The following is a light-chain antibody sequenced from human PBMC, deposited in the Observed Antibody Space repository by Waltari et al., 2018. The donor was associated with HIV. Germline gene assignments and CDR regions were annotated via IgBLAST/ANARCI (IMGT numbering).Light chain of an antibody. CDR2: GAS. J-gene: IGKJ4*01. Sequence: AIRMTQSPSSFSSSTGDSVTITCRASQPIGSSLAWYQQKPGEAPYLLVYGASTLQSGVPSRFSGSGSGTDFTLTITCLQVEDFATYFCQQYHTNPLTFGGGSKVEI. CDR3: QQYHTNPLT. CDR1: QPIGSS. V-gene: IGKV1-8*01.